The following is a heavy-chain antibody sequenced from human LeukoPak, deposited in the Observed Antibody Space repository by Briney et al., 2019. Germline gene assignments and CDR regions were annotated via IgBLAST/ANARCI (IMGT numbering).Heavy chain of an antibody. CDR2: VIYSGYT. V-gene: IGHV4-39*07. J-gene: IGHJ5*02. CDR3: ARGNGGVITTLNWIDP. Sequence: SETLSLTCTVSGGSISSSVHYWGWFRRSPGKGLEWIGSVIYSGYTYYNPSLKSRVTISVDTSKNQFSLKLSSVTAADTAVYYCARGNGGVITTLNWIDPWGQGTLVTVSS. D-gene: IGHD3-22*01. CDR1: GGSISSSVHY.